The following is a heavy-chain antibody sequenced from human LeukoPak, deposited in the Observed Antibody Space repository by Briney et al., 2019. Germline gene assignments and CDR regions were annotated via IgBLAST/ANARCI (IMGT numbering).Heavy chain of an antibody. D-gene: IGHD3-22*01. CDR3: ARDRAGYYDSSGPLDY. Sequence: GGSLRLSCADSEFTFSTYAMHWVRQAPGKGLEWVAVISYDGSNKYYADSVKGRFTISRDNSKSTLYLQMNNLRADDTAVYSCARDRAGYYDSSGPLDYWGQGTLVTVSS. V-gene: IGHV3-30-3*01. CDR1: EFTFSTYA. CDR2: ISYDGSNK. J-gene: IGHJ4*02.